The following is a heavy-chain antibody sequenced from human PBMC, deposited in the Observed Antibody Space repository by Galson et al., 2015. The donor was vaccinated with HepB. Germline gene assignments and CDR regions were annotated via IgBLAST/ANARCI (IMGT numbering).Heavy chain of an antibody. J-gene: IGHJ6*02. CDR2: ISGSGNSI. Sequence: SLRLSCAASGFTFTNYAMSWVRQAPGKGLEWVSAISGSGNSIYYADSVKGRFTISRDNAENTLYLQMNSLRAEDTAVYYCASDLSGFPPYGMDVWGQGTTVTVSS. D-gene: IGHD6-25*01. CDR3: ASDLSGFPPYGMDV. V-gene: IGHV3-23*01. CDR1: GFTFTNYA.